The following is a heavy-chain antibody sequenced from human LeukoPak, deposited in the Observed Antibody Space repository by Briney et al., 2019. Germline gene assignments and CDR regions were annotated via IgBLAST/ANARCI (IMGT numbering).Heavy chain of an antibody. J-gene: IGHJ5*02. CDR1: GGSISSSSYY. Sequence: SETLSLTCTVSGGSISSSSYYWGSIRQPPGKGLEWIGSIYYSGSTYYNPSLKSRVTISVDTSKNQFSLKLSSVTAADTAVYYCARRTLPSPLADFVVVPAREFDPWGQGTLVTVSS. CDR3: ARRTLPSPLADFVVVPAREFDP. D-gene: IGHD2-2*01. V-gene: IGHV4-39*01. CDR2: IYYSGST.